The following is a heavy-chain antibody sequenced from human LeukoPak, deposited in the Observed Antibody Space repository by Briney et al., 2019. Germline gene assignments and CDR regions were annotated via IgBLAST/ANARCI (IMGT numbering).Heavy chain of an antibody. J-gene: IGHJ4*02. Sequence: GGSLRLSCAASGFTFSSYEMNRVRQAPGKGLEWVSYISSSGSTIYYADSVKGRFTISRDNAKNSLYLQMNSLRAEDTAVYYCECGPRGDLDYWGQGTLVTVSS. CDR3: ECGPRGDLDY. CDR2: ISSSGSTI. V-gene: IGHV3-48*03. CDR1: GFTFSSYE. D-gene: IGHD2-21*01.